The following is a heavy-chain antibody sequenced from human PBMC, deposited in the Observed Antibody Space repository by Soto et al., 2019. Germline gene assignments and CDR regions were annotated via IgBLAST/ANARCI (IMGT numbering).Heavy chain of an antibody. J-gene: IGHJ3*02. V-gene: IGHV4-34*01. Sequence: TCAVYGGSFSGYYWSWIRQPPGKGLEWIGEINHSGSTNYNPPLKSRVTISVDTSKNQFSLKLSSVTAADTAVYYCARYSSSWYNAFDIWGQGTMVTVSS. CDR3: ARYSSSWYNAFDI. CDR2: INHSGST. CDR1: GGSFSGYY. D-gene: IGHD6-13*01.